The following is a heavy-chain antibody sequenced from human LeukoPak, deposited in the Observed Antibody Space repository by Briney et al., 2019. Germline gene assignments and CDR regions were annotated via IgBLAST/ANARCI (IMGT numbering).Heavy chain of an antibody. J-gene: IGHJ5*02. CDR3: ARHSGSGSLSRPFDP. V-gene: IGHV4-39*01. Sequence: SETLSLTCSVSGGSVTSGGFYWGWLRQPPGKGPEWIATVYYTGSTYYNPSLKSRVTISIDTSKNQFSLRLTSVTATDTAVYHCARHSGSGSLSRPFDPWGQGTLVTVSS. D-gene: IGHD3-10*01. CDR1: GGSVTSGGFY. CDR2: VYYTGST.